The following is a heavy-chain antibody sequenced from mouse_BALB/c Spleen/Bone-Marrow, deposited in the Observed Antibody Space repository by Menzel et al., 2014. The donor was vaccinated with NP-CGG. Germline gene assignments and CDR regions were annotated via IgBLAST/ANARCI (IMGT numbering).Heavy chain of an antibody. D-gene: IGHD1-1*01. Sequence: EVKVIESGGGLVQPRGSLKPSCAASGFDFSRYWMSWVRQAPGKGLEWIGEINPESSTINYTPSLKDKFIISRDNAKNTLFLQMTKVRSEDTALYYCARLNYYGNLFVWGAGTTVTVSS. V-gene: IGHV4-1*02. CDR2: INPESSTI. CDR1: GFDFSRYW. J-gene: IGHJ1*01. CDR3: ARLNYYGNLFV.